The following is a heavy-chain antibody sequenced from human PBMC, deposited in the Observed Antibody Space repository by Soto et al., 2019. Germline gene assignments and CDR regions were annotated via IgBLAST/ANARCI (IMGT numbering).Heavy chain of an antibody. CDR1: GFTFSSYG. V-gene: IGHV3-30*18. CDR2: ISYDGSNK. Sequence: ESGGGVVQPGRSLRLSCAASGFTFSSYGMHWVRQAPGKGLEWVAVISYDGSNKYYADSVKGRFTISRDNSKNTLYLQMNSLRAEDTAVYYCAKGVTAVRGYYYYYGMDVWGQGTTVTVSS. CDR3: AKGVTAVRGYYYYYGMDV. J-gene: IGHJ6*02. D-gene: IGHD4-17*01.